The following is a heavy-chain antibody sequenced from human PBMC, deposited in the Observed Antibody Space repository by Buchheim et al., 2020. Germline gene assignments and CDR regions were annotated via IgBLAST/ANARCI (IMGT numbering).Heavy chain of an antibody. CDR3: ARENWSGEGGYDC. V-gene: IGHV4-4*02. CDR2: ISSGGSS. CDR1: GGSISGSDW. J-gene: IGHJ4*02. D-gene: IGHD3-3*01. Sequence: QVQLQESGPGLVKPSETLSLTCAVSGGSISGSDWWSWVRQPPGKGLEWVGEISSGGSSNYNPSLKSRVTISIDKARNQLSLKLTSVTAADTAVYYCARENWSGEGGYDCWGQGTL.